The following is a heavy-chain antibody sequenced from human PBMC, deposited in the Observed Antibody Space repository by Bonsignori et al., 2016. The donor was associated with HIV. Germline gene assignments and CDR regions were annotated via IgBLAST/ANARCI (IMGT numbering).Heavy chain of an antibody. D-gene: IGHD4-23*01. Sequence: WIRQPPGKGLEWVANIKHDGSEKHYLDSVKGRFTISRDNAKNSLYLQMNSLRAEDTAVYSCARTNGLYSGRSWFENWGQGILVTVSS. J-gene: IGHJ4*02. V-gene: IGHV3-7*03. CDR2: IKHDGSEK. CDR3: ARTNGLYSGRSWFEN.